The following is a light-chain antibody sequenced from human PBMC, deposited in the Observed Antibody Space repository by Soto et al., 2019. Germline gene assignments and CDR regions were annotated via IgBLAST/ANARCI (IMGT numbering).Light chain of an antibody. CDR2: GAS. Sequence: EIVLTQSPGTLSLSPGERGTLPCRASQSVINNYLAWYQQKPGQAPRLLIYGASSRATGIPERFSGSGSGTEFTLTISRLAPEDFAVYYCQQYGSSPITFGQGT. V-gene: IGKV3-20*01. CDR1: QSVINNY. J-gene: IGKJ5*01. CDR3: QQYGSSPIT.